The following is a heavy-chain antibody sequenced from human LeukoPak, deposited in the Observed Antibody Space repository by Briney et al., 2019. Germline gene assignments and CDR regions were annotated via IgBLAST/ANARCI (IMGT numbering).Heavy chain of an antibody. J-gene: IGHJ5*01. Sequence: SETLSLTCAVSGYSISSGYYWAWIRQPPGKGLEWIGSIFHSGSTYYNPSLKSRVTISIDTSKNQFSLKVTSVTAAYTAVYYCARGVATTDSWGQGTLVTVSS. CDR1: GYSISSGYY. CDR2: IFHSGST. V-gene: IGHV4-38-2*01. CDR3: ARGVATTDS. D-gene: IGHD5-12*01.